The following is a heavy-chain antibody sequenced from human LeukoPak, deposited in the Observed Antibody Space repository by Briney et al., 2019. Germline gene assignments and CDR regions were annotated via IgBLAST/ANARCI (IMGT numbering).Heavy chain of an antibody. CDR2: ISYDGGNK. CDR3: ARGGRYSSGWQSFDY. D-gene: IGHD6-19*01. V-gene: IGHV3-30-3*01. CDR1: GFTFSSYA. Sequence: GRSLRLSCAASGFTFSSYAMHWVRQAPGKGLEWVAVISYDGGNKYYADSVKGRFTISRDNSKNTLYLQMNSLRAEDTAVYYCARGGRYSSGWQSFDYWGQGTLVTVSS. J-gene: IGHJ4*02.